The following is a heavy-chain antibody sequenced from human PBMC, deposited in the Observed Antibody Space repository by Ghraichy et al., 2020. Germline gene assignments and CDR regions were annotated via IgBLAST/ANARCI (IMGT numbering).Heavy chain of an antibody. D-gene: IGHD5-18*01. Sequence: GGSLRLSCAASGFTFSSYAMHWVRQAPGKGLEYVSAISSNGGSTYYANSVKGRFTISRDNSKNTLYLQMGSLRAEDMAVYYCARGYTAMVTDFDYWGQGTLVTVSS. CDR1: GFTFSSYA. V-gene: IGHV3-64*01. CDR3: ARGYTAMVTDFDY. J-gene: IGHJ4*02. CDR2: ISSNGGST.